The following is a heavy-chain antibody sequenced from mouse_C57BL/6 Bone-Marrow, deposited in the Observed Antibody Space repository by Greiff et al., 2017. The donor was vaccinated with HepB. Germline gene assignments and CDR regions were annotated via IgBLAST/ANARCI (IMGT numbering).Heavy chain of an antibody. D-gene: IGHD2-4*01. CDR1: GYTFTSYG. CDR3: ARGGLRRRAMDY. J-gene: IGHJ4*01. CDR2: IYPRSGNT. Sequence: QVHVKQSGAELARPGASVKLSCKASGYTFTSYGISWVKQRTGQGLEWIGEIYPRSGNTYYNEKFKGKATLTADESSSTAYMELRSLTSEDSAVYFCARGGLRRRAMDYWGQGTSVTVSS. V-gene: IGHV1-81*01.